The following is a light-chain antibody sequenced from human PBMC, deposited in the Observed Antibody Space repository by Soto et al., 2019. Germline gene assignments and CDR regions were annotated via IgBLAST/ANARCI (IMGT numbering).Light chain of an antibody. Sequence: DIQITHSPSSLSASVGDRVTITCRTSETISTYVNWYQKKPGKAPKLLIYAASSLQSGVPSRFSGSGSGIDFTLTISSLQPEDFATYYCQQGHSNPITLGQGTRLEI. CDR3: QQGHSNPIT. CDR2: AAS. V-gene: IGKV1-39*01. CDR1: ETISTY. J-gene: IGKJ5*01.